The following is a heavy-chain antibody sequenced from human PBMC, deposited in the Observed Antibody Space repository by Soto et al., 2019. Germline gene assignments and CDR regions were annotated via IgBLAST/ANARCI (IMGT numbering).Heavy chain of an antibody. CDR3: ARDCSSTSCYTGY. CDR1: GGSISSGDYY. J-gene: IGHJ4*02. Sequence: SETLSLTCTVSGGSISSGDYYWSWIRQPPGKGLEWIGYIYYSGSTYYNPSLKSRVTISVDTSKNQFSLKLSSVTAADTAVYYCARDCSSTSCYTGYRGQGTLVTVSS. V-gene: IGHV4-30-4*01. D-gene: IGHD2-2*02. CDR2: IYYSGST.